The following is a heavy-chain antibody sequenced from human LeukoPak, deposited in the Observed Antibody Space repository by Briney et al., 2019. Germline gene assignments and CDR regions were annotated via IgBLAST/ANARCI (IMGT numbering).Heavy chain of an antibody. Sequence: SETLSLTCTVSGGSISSSSYYWGWIRQPPGKGLEWIGSIYYSGSTCYNPSLKSRVTISVDTSKNQFSLKLSSVTAADTAVYYCARRSTRFFDYWGQGTLVTVSS. CDR1: GGSISSSSYY. CDR3: ARRSTRFFDY. V-gene: IGHV4-39*01. CDR2: IYYSGST. J-gene: IGHJ4*02. D-gene: IGHD1-26*01.